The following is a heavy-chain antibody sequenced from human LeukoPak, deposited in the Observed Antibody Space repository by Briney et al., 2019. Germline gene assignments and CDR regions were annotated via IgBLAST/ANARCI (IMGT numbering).Heavy chain of an antibody. D-gene: IGHD5-18*01. J-gene: IGHJ4*02. CDR1: GGSVSRGSYY. CDR3: ARGDTAMANGLDY. Sequence: SGTLSLTCTVSGGSVSRGSYYWSWIGQPPGKGLEWIGYIYYSGSTNYNPSLKSRVTISVDTSKNQFSLKLSSVTAADTAVYYCARGDTAMANGLDYWGQGTLVTVSS. V-gene: IGHV4-61*01. CDR2: IYYSGST.